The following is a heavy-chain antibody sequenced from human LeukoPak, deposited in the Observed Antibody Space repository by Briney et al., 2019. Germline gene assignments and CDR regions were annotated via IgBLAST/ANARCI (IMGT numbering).Heavy chain of an antibody. D-gene: IGHD5-18*01. CDR2: INPSGGST. CDR3: ARDLGIQLWFLDY. Sequence: ASVKVSCKASGGTFSSYAISWVRQAPGQGLEWMGIINPSGGSTSYAQKFQGRVTMTRDTSTSTVYMELSSLRSEDTAVYYCARDLGIQLWFLDYWGQGTLVTVSS. CDR1: GGTFSSYA. V-gene: IGHV1-46*01. J-gene: IGHJ4*02.